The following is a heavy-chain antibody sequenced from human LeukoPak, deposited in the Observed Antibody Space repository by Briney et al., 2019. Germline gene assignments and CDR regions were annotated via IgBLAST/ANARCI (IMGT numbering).Heavy chain of an antibody. D-gene: IGHD6-6*01. J-gene: IGHJ5*02. V-gene: IGHV3-74*01. CDR2: INSDGSDT. Sequence: GGSLILSCAASGFTFSRYWMHWVRQAPGKGLVWVSHINSDGSDTTYADSVKGRFTISRDNAKNTLYLQMNSLRAEDTAVYYCARHRYDRSSNSDRFDPWGQGTLVTVSS. CDR1: GFTFSRYW. CDR3: ARHRYDRSSNSDRFDP.